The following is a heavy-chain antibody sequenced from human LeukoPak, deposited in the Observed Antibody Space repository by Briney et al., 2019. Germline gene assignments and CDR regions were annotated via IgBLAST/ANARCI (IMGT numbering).Heavy chain of an antibody. CDR1: GGTFSSYT. CDR3: ARALRAPSLVATITQWDYYYGMDV. J-gene: IGHJ6*02. D-gene: IGHD5-12*01. V-gene: IGHV1-69*02. CDR2: IIPILGIA. Sequence: SVKVSCKASGGTFSSYTISWVRQAPGQGLEWMGRIIPILGIANYAQKFQGRVTITADKSTSTAYMELSSLRSEDTAVYYCARALRAPSLVATITQWDYYYGMDVWGQGTTVTVSS.